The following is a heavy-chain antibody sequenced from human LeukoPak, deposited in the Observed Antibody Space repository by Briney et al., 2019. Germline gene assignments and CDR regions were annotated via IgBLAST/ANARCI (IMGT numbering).Heavy chain of an antibody. CDR3: ARGVRRARTYIGYDSGYYYYMDV. J-gene: IGHJ6*03. V-gene: IGHV1-8*01. D-gene: IGHD5-12*01. CDR2: MNPNSGNT. CDR1: GYTFTSYD. Sequence: GASVKVSCKASGYTFTSYDINWVRQATGQGLEWMGWMNPNSGNTGYAQKFQGRVTMTRNTSISTAYMELSSLRSEDTAVYYCARGVRRARTYIGYDSGYYYYMDVWGKGTTVTVSS.